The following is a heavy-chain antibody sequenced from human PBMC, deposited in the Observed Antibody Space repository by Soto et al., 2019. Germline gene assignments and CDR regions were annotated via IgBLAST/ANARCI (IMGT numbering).Heavy chain of an antibody. CDR1: GGSFSGYY. CDR3: ARSLRYADFDY. CDR2: INHSGST. V-gene: IGHV4-34*01. J-gene: IGHJ4*02. D-gene: IGHD2-8*01. Sequence: QVQLQQWGAGLLKPSETLSLTCAVYGGSFSGYYWSWIRQPPGKGLEWIGEINHSGSTNYNPSLKIRVTISVDTSKNQFSLKLSSVTAADTAVYYCARSLRYADFDYWGQGTLVTVSS.